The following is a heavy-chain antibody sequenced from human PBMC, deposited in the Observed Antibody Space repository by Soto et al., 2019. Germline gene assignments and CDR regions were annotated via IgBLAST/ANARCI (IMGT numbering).Heavy chain of an antibody. V-gene: IGHV1-3*01. Sequence: EASVKFSCKASEYTFSTYAIHWVRQAPGQRLEWMGWINAGDGDTKYSQKFQGRVTITRDTSASTAYMELSSLRSEDTAVYYCARSEECSSSSCYSGNWFDPWGQGTLVTVSS. CDR3: ARSEECSSSSCYSGNWFDP. CDR2: INAGDGDT. D-gene: IGHD2-2*01. J-gene: IGHJ5*02. CDR1: EYTFSTYA.